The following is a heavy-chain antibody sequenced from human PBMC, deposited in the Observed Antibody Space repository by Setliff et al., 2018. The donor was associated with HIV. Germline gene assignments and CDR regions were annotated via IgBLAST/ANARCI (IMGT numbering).Heavy chain of an antibody. CDR1: GGSISSYY. V-gene: IGHV4-4*09. CDR3: AQLVVTARGIRDAFDV. D-gene: IGHD3-10*01. J-gene: IGHJ3*01. Sequence: PSETLSLTCTVSGGSISSYYWSWIRQSPGKGLEWIGYIYTSGTANYNPSLQSRVTISLDMSRNQVSLRLSSVTAADTAIYYCAQLVVTARGIRDAFDVWGQGAMVTVSS. CDR2: IYTSGTA.